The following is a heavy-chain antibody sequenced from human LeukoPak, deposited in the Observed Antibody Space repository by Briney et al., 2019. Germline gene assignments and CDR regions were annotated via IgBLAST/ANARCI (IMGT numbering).Heavy chain of an antibody. D-gene: IGHD6-13*01. Sequence: ASVKVSCKASGYTFTGYYMHWVRQAPGQGLEWMGIINPSGGSTSYAQKFQGRVTMTRDMSTSTVYMELSSLRSEDTAVYYCARDSASRGIAAAGYYYYYMDVWGKGTTVTVSS. V-gene: IGHV1-46*01. CDR3: ARDSASRGIAAAGYYYYYMDV. J-gene: IGHJ6*03. CDR2: INPSGGST. CDR1: GYTFTGYY.